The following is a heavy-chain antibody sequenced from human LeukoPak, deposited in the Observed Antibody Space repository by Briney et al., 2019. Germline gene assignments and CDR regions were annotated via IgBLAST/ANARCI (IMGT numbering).Heavy chain of an antibody. J-gene: IGHJ4*02. V-gene: IGHV4-30-2*01. D-gene: IGHD5-18*01. Sequence: SETLSLTCVVSGSSISNDAYSGNWIRQPPGKGLEWIGYIFHSGSTYYNPSLKSRVTTSVDRSKNQFSLRLSSVTAADASVYYCARATAMVTYFDDWGQGTLVTVSS. CDR2: IFHSGST. CDR3: ARATAMVTYFDD. CDR1: GSSISNDAYS.